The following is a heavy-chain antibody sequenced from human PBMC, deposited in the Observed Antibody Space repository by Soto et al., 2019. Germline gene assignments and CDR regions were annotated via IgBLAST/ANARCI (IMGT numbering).Heavy chain of an antibody. D-gene: IGHD1-1*01. CDR1: GGSISSSNW. J-gene: IGHJ4*02. CDR2: IYHDGNT. CDR3: AKLDGGGY. Sequence: QVQLQESGPGLVTPSGTLSLTCAVSGGSISSSNWWSWVRQPPGKGLEWIGEIYHDGNTHYNPSLKRWCTMSVDNSKNHFARIVTALTAADTAVYYCAKLDGGGYWGQGTLVTVSS. V-gene: IGHV4-4*02.